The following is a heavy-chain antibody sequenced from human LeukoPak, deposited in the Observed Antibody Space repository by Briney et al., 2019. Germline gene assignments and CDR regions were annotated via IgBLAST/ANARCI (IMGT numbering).Heavy chain of an antibody. J-gene: IGHJ3*02. V-gene: IGHV3-9*01. Sequence: GGSLRLSCAASGFTFDDYAMHWVRQAPGKGLEWVSGISWNRGTIGYADSVKGRFPISRDTAKTSLYLQMNSLRAEDTALYYCAKAVQWLVPHDAFDIWGQGTMVTVSS. CDR3: AKAVQWLVPHDAFDI. D-gene: IGHD6-19*01. CDR1: GFTFDDYA. CDR2: ISWNRGTI.